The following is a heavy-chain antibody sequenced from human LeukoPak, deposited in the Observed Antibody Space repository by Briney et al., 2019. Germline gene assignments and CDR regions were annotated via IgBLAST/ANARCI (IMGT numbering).Heavy chain of an antibody. CDR3: ARDGDSSGWTKSDY. CDR2: IYYSGST. D-gene: IGHD6-19*01. Sequence: SETLSLTCTVSGGSISTTSYYWGWIRQPPGKGLEWIGSIYYSGSTYYNPFLKSRVAISADRSKNQFSLKLNSVTAADTAVYYCARDGDSSGWTKSDYWGQGTLVIVSS. CDR1: GGSISTTSYY. J-gene: IGHJ4*02. V-gene: IGHV4-39*07.